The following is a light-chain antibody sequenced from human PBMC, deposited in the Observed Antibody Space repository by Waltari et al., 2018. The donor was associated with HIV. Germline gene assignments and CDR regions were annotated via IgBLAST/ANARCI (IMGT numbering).Light chain of an antibody. J-gene: IGLJ3*02. Sequence: QSALTQPASVSVSPGQSITISCTGTSSDVGGYNYVSWYQQHPGKAPKLMIYDVSNRPSGFSNRFSGSKSGNTASLTISGLQAEDEADYYCSSYTSSSTWVFGGGTKLTVL. CDR2: DVS. V-gene: IGLV2-14*03. CDR1: SSDVGGYNY. CDR3: SSYTSSSTWV.